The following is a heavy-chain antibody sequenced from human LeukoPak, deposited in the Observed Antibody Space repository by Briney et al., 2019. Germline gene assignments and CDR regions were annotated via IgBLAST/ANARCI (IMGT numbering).Heavy chain of an antibody. V-gene: IGHV1-46*01. CDR1: GYTFTSYG. CDR2: INPSGGST. J-gene: IGHJ6*03. D-gene: IGHD2-2*01. CDR3: ARDWGCSSTSCSVEGIYYYYMDV. Sequence: ASVKVSCKASGYTFTSYGISWVRQAPGQGLEWMGIINPSGGSTRYAQKVQGRVTMTRDTSTSTAYMELRSLRSDDTAVYYCARDWGCSSTSCSVEGIYYYYMDVWGKGTTVTVSS.